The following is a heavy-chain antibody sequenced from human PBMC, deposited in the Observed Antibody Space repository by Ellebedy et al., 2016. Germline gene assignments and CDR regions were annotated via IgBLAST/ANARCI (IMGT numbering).Heavy chain of an antibody. J-gene: IGHJ4*01. V-gene: IGHV4-34*01. Sequence: SETLSLXCAVYGGSFSGYYWSWIRQPPGKGLEWIGEINHSGSTNYNPSLKRRVTISVDMSKNQFSLKLSSVTAADTAVYYCAGRGSNDPFGYWGQGTLVTVSS. CDR3: AGRGSNDPFGY. CDR1: GGSFSGYY. CDR2: INHSGST. D-gene: IGHD3-16*01.